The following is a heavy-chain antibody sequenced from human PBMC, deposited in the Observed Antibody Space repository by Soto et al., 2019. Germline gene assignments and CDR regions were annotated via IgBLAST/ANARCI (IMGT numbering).Heavy chain of an antibody. V-gene: IGHV3-66*01. CDR3: ARDPWAADY. J-gene: IGHJ4*02. CDR1: GFTFSSYA. D-gene: IGHD3-16*01. CDR2: IYSGGST. Sequence: PGGSLRLSCAASGFTFSSYAMSWVRQAPGKGLEWVSVIYSGGSTFYADSVRGRFTISRDNSKNTVNLQMNSLRAEDTAVYYCARDPWAADYWGQGTLVTGSS.